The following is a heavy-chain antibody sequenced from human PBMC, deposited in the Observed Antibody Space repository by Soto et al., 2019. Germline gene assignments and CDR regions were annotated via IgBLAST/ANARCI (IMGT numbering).Heavy chain of an antibody. CDR3: ARGPPIVGNTTHLDS. D-gene: IGHD2-21*01. V-gene: IGHV4-4*01. CDR1: GGSITNSNW. CDR2: IYHAGST. Sequence: SLTCTVSGGSITNSNWWSWVRLPPAKGLEWIGDIYHAGSTKYNPSLERRVTMSVDTSNNQFALTLTSVTAADTAVYFCARGPPIVGNTTHLDSWGQGTLVTVSS. J-gene: IGHJ4*02.